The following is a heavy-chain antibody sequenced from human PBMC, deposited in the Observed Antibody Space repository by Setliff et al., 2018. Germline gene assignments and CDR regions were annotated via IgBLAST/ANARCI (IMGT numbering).Heavy chain of an antibody. CDR3: ARHEFVGGYYGSVTYRHFDH. V-gene: IGHV4-59*04. CDR1: GGSMSNYF. CDR2: IYYTGTA. D-gene: IGHD3-10*01. Sequence: SETLSLTCSVAGGSMSNYFWSWVRRPPGKGLEWIGSIYYTGTAYYNPSLKSRVTISVDTSKNQFSLQVTSLAATDTALYFCARHEFVGGYYGSVTYRHFDHWGQGILVTVSS. J-gene: IGHJ4*02.